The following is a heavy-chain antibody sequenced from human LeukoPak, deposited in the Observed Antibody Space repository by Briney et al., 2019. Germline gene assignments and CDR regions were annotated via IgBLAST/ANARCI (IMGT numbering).Heavy chain of an antibody. J-gene: IGHJ4*02. CDR1: GGSISSYY. V-gene: IGHV4-59*01. CDR3: ARKRRGYCSSTSCYEEDGY. D-gene: IGHD2-2*01. Sequence: SETLSLTCTVSGGSISSYYWSWIRQPPGKGLEWIGYIYYSGSTNYNPSLKSRVTISVDTSKNQFSLKLSSVTAADTAVYYCARKRRGYCSSTSCYEEDGYWGQGTLVTVSS. CDR2: IYYSGST.